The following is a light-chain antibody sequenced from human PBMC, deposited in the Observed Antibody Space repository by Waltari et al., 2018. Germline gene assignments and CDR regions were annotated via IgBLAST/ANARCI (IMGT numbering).Light chain of an antibody. CDR1: SSDVGGFDY. J-gene: IGLJ2*01. CDR2: DVY. Sequence: QSALTQPASVSGSPGQSVTISCTGASSDVGGFDYVSWYQHHPGKAPKLMIYDVYKRPSGVSNRFSGSKSCNTASLTISGLQAEDEAHYYCSSYTSITTVIFGGGTRLTVL. CDR3: SSYTSITTVI. V-gene: IGLV2-14*03.